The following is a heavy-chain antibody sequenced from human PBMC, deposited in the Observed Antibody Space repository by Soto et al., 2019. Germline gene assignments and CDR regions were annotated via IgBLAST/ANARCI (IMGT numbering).Heavy chain of an antibody. V-gene: IGHV1-18*01. CDR3: SRFIMGGGWFDPNYYHGMDV. J-gene: IGHJ6*02. CDR2: ISGYNGNT. CDR1: GYTFSNYG. D-gene: IGHD6-19*01. Sequence: QVQLVQSGAEVKKPGASVTVSCKTSGYTFSNYGINWVRQAPGQGLEWMGWISGYNGNTNYAQTVQGRVTMTTDTSTGTVYMELRSLKSDDTAIYNCSRFIMGGGWFDPNYYHGMDVWGQGTTVTVSS.